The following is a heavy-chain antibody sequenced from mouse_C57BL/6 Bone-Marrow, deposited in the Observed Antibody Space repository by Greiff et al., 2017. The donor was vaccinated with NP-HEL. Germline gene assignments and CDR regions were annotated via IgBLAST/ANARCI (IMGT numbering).Heavy chain of an antibody. CDR2: IWRGGST. CDR1: GFSFTSYG. V-gene: IGHV2-5*01. CDR3: AKSTYYYGSSPDY. D-gene: IGHD1-1*01. Sequence: QVQLQQSGPGLVQPSQSLSITCTVSGFSFTSYGVHWVRQSPGKGLEWLGVIWRGGSTDYNAAFMSKLSITKDNSKSQVFFKMNSLQADDTAIYYCAKSTYYYGSSPDYWGQGTTLTVSS. J-gene: IGHJ2*01.